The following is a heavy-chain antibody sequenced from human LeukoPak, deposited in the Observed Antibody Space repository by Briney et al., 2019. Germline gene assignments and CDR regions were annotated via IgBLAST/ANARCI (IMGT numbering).Heavy chain of an antibody. CDR1: GITFGSYW. CDR3: ARGRMAVAGSYEY. V-gene: IGHV3-7*05. CDR2: IKPDGAEK. J-gene: IGHJ4*02. D-gene: IGHD6-19*01. Sequence: PGGSLRLSCAASGITFGSYWMTWVRQAPGKGLKCVANIKPDGAEKHYVDSVEGRFTISRDNAKNSLFLKMNSLRAEDTAVYYCARGRMAVAGSYEYWGQGTLVTVSS.